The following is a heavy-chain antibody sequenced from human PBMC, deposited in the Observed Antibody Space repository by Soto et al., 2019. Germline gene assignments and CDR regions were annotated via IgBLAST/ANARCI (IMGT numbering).Heavy chain of an antibody. CDR3: ARDLTGLVFDY. D-gene: IGHD3-16*01. V-gene: IGHV3-74*01. CDR1: GFTFSIYW. Sequence: GGSLRLSCAASGFTFSIYWMHWVRQAPGKELMWVSHINSDGTTTTYADSVEGRFTISRDDAKNTLYLQMNSLRAEDTAVYFCARDLTGLVFDYWGQGTPVTVSS. J-gene: IGHJ4*02. CDR2: INSDGTTT.